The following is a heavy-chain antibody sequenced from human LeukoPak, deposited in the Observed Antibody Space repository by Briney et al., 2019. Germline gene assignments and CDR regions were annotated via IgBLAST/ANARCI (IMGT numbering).Heavy chain of an antibody. J-gene: IGHJ4*02. CDR3: ARDLYGDYPWDY. Sequence: PPGGSLRLSCAASGFTFSNYWMHWVRQAPGKGLVWVSRINSDGSNTNYADSVKGRFTISRDNAKNTLYLQMNSLRAEDTAVYYCARDLYGDYPWDYWGQGTLVTVSS. D-gene: IGHD4-17*01. V-gene: IGHV3-74*01. CDR1: GFTFSNYW. CDR2: INSDGSNT.